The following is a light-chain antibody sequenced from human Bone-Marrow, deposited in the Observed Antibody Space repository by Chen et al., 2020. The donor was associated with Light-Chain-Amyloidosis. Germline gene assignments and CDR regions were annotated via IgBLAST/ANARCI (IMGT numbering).Light chain of an antibody. V-gene: IGLV1-40*01. CDR2: GDS. Sequence: QSVLTQPPSVSGAPGQRVTISYTGSSSNIGAGYDVRWYQQLPGIAPKLLIYGDSNRPSGVPDRFSGSKSGTSASLAITGLQADDEAHYYCQSFDSSLSGSAVVFGGGTKLTVL. J-gene: IGLJ2*01. CDR1: SSNIGAGYD. CDR3: QSFDSSLSGSAVV.